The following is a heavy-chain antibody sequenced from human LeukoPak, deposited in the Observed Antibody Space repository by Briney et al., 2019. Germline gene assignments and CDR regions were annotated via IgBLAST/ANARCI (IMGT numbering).Heavy chain of an antibody. Sequence: PGGSLRLSCAASGFTFSSNWMHWVRQAPGKGLEWVSTISGSGDSTYYADSVKGRFTISRDNSKNTLYLQMNSLRAEDTAVYYCAKDQGSSWDYSDYWGQGTLVTVSS. CDR1: GFTFSSNW. D-gene: IGHD6-13*01. J-gene: IGHJ4*02. CDR3: AKDQGSSWDYSDY. V-gene: IGHV3-23*01. CDR2: ISGSGDST.